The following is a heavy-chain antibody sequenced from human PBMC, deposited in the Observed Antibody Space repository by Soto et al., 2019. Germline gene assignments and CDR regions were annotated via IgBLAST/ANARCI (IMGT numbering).Heavy chain of an antibody. V-gene: IGHV4-31*03. CDR1: GGSINSRGYY. CDR3: ARAYRQSGYSSSCVFDS. CDR2: IYYSVST. J-gene: IGHJ4*02. Sequence: QAQLQESGPGLVKPSQTLSLICTISGGSINSRGYYCSSIRQHPGDAPEWMGYIYYSVSTYYNPFLMSRATISAGASENEFSVQLSSVTAADAAVYFYARAYRQSGYSSSCVFDSWCQGALVNVSS. D-gene: IGHD6-13*01.